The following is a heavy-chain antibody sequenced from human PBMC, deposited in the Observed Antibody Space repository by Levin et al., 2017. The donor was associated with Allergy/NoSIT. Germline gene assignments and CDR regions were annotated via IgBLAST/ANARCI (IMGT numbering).Heavy chain of an antibody. CDR2: ISGSGGGT. CDR3: AKDHDYYGGNSRYFDY. Sequence: GGSLRLSCAASGFTFSSYAMSWVRQAPGKGLEWVSAISGSGGGTYYADSVKGRFTISRDNSKNALYLQMNSLRAEDTAVYYCAKDHDYYGGNSRYFDYWGQGTLVTVSS. J-gene: IGHJ4*02. D-gene: IGHD4-23*01. CDR1: GFTFSSYA. V-gene: IGHV3-23*01.